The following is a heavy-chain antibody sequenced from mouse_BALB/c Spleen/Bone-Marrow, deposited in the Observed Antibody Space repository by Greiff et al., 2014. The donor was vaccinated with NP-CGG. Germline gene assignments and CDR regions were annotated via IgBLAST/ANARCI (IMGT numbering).Heavy chain of an antibody. CDR1: GFNIKDTY. J-gene: IGHJ2*01. CDR3: VSYYYGNYFDS. Sequence: VQLQQSGAELVKPGASVKLSCTASGFNIKDTYMHWVKQRPEQGLEWIGRIDPANGNTKYGPKFQGKATITADTSSNTAYLQLSSLTSEDTAVYYCVSYYYGNYFDSWGQGTTLTVSS. D-gene: IGHD1-1*01. V-gene: IGHV14-3*02. CDR2: IDPANGNT.